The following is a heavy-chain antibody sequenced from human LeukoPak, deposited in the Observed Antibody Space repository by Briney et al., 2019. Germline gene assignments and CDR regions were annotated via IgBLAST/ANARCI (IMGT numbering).Heavy chain of an antibody. J-gene: IGHJ4*02. CDR1: GFTFSNYG. D-gene: IGHD5-18*01. V-gene: IGHV3-30*18. CDR2: ISYDGSDK. Sequence: GGSLRLSCAASGFTFSNYGMHWVRQAPGKGLEWVAVISYDGSDKYYADSVKGRFTISRDNSKNTLYLQMNSLRAEDTAVYYCAKPPEYSYPYFDYWGQGTLVTVSS. CDR3: AKPPEYSYPYFDY.